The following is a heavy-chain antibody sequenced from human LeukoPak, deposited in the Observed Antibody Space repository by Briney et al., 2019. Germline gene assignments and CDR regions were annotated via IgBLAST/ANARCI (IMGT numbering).Heavy chain of an antibody. V-gene: IGHV3-43*01. D-gene: IGHD6-19*01. CDR2: ISWNGARI. Sequence: GGSLRLSCAASGFTFAEYTMHWVRQAPGKGLEWVSLISWNGARIHYGDSVKGRFTISRDNSKNSLYLQMNSLRAEDTALYYCVKDLVAASENVRGWYPMDYWGQGTLVTVSS. CDR1: GFTFAEYT. J-gene: IGHJ4*02. CDR3: VKDLVAASENVRGWYPMDY.